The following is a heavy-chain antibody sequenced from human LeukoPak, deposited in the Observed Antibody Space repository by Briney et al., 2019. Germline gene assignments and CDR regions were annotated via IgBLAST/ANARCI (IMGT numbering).Heavy chain of an antibody. CDR1: GFTFSSYE. CDR3: ARFRTSAWYVGDL. CDR2: IKQDGSQQ. J-gene: IGHJ5*02. V-gene: IGHV3-7*01. Sequence: GGSLRLSCAASGFTFSSYEMNWVRQAPGKGLEWVANIKQDGSQQFYVDSVRGRFTISRDNAKNSLFLQINTLRAEDSAIYYCARFRTSAWYVGDLWGQGTLVTVSS. D-gene: IGHD6-19*01.